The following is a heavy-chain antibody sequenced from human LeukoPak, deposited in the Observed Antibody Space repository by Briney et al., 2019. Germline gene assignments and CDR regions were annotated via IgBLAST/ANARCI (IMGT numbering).Heavy chain of an antibody. J-gene: IGHJ4*02. CDR1: GFTFSSYG. V-gene: IGHV3-7*01. CDR2: IKQDGSEK. D-gene: IGHD3-9*01. Sequence: LPGGSLRLSCAASGFTFSSYGMSWVRQAPGKGLEWVANIKQDGSEKYYVDSVKGRFTISRDNAKNSLYLQMNSLRAEDTAVYYCARDGYYDILTGYYAIDYWGQGTLVTVSS. CDR3: ARDGYYDILTGYYAIDY.